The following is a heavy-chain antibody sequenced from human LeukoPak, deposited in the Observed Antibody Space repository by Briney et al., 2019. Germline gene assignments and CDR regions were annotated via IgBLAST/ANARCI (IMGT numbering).Heavy chain of an antibody. CDR3: ARGPHKRTYDRDNWFDP. V-gene: IGHV1-46*01. CDR2: INPSSGTT. J-gene: IGHJ5*02. CDR1: GYTFTNYY. D-gene: IGHD3-3*01. Sequence: ASVKVSCKASGYTFTNYYMVWVRQAPGQGLEWMGIINPSSGTTNYAQKFQGRVTMTRDMSTSTVYMELSSLRSKDTAVYYCARGPHKRTYDRDNWFDPWGQGTLVTVSS.